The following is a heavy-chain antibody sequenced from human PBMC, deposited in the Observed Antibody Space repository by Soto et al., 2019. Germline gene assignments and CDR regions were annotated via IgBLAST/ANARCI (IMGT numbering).Heavy chain of an antibody. Sequence: PGGSLRLSCAASGFTFSSYAMHWVRQAPGKGLEWVAVISYDGSNKYYTDSVKGRFTISRDNSKNTLYLQMNSLRAEDTAVYYCARDAHCSSTSCYRSYYYYGMDVWGQGTRVTVSS. CDR2: ISYDGSNK. J-gene: IGHJ6*02. CDR3: ARDAHCSSTSCYRSYYYYGMDV. CDR1: GFTFSSYA. D-gene: IGHD2-2*02. V-gene: IGHV3-30-3*01.